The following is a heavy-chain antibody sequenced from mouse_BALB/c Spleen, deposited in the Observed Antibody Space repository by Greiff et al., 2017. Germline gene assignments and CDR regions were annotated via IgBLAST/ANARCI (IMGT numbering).Heavy chain of an antibody. D-gene: IGHD1-1*01. CDR2: ISNGGGST. J-gene: IGHJ4*01. Sequence: EVKLQESGGGLVQPGGSLKLSCAASGFTFSSYTMSWVRQTPAKRLEWVAYISNGGGSTYYPDTVKGRFTISRDNAKNTLYLQMSSLKSEDTAMFSCARSTEAMDYWGQGTSVTVSS. V-gene: IGHV5-12-2*01. CDR1: GFTFSSYT. CDR3: ARSTEAMDY.